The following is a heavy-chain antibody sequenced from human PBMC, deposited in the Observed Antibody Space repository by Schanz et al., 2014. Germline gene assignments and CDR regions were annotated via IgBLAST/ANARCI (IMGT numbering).Heavy chain of an antibody. CDR1: GGTFSSYT. Sequence: QVQLVQSGAEVRKPGASVKVSCKASGGTFSSYTISWVRQAPGQGLEWMGRIISILGIPNYAQKFQGRVTVTSDTSTSTVYMELSGLRSEDTAVYYCAGAFDSSGYYFDYWGQGTLVTVSS. D-gene: IGHD3-22*01. J-gene: IGHJ4*02. V-gene: IGHV1-69*02. CDR2: IISILGIP. CDR3: AGAFDSSGYYFDY.